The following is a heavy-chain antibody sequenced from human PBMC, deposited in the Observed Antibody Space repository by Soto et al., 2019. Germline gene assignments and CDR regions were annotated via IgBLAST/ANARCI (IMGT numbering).Heavy chain of an antibody. V-gene: IGHV1-69*06. CDR1: GGTFSSYA. Sequence: QVQLVQSGAEVKKPGSSVKVSCKASGGTFSSYAISWVRQAPGQGLEWMGGIIPIFGTANYAQKFQGRVTITADKYTSTAYMELSSLRSEDTAVYYCARGRSSGSYEAFDYWGQGALVTVSS. CDR2: IIPIFGTA. J-gene: IGHJ4*02. CDR3: ARGRSSGSYEAFDY. D-gene: IGHD1-26*01.